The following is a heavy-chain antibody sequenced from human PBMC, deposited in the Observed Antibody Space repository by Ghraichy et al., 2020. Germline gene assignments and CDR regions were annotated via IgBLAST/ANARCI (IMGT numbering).Heavy chain of an antibody. V-gene: IGHV2-70*01. CDR3: ARTTYYDILTGSNYYYYGMDV. J-gene: IGHJ6*02. D-gene: IGHD3-9*01. CDR2: IDWDDDK. Sequence: SGPTLVKPTQTLTLTCTFSGFSLSTSGMCVSWIRQPPGKALEWLALIDWDDDKYYSTSLKTRLTISKDTSKNQVVLTMTNMDPVDTATYYCARTTYYDILTGSNYYYYGMDVWGQGTTVTVSS. CDR1: GFSLSTSGMC.